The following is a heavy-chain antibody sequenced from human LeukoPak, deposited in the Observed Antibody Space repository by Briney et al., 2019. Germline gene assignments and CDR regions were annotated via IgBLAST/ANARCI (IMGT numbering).Heavy chain of an antibody. CDR3: ARDRNYDILTGAPTDAFDI. CDR2: IYYSGST. Sequence: SETLSLTYTVSGGSISSYYWSWIRQPPGKGLEWIGYIYYSGSTNYNPSLKSRVTISVDTSKNQFSLKLSSVTAADTAVYYCARDRNYDILTGAPTDAFDIWGQGTMVTVSS. J-gene: IGHJ3*02. D-gene: IGHD3-9*01. CDR1: GGSISSYY. V-gene: IGHV4-59*01.